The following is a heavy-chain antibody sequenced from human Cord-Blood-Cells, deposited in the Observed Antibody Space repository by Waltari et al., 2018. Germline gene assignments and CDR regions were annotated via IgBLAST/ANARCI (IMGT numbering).Heavy chain of an antibody. J-gene: IGHJ4*02. CDR1: GGSFRGSY. V-gene: IGHV4-34*01. CDR2: INHSGST. Sequence: QVQLQQWGAGLLKPSETLSLTCAVSGGSFRGSYWTWTRQPPGKGLEWIGEINHSGSTNYNPSLKSRVTISVDTSKNQFSLKLSSVTAADTAVYYCAMTGSGSYYLDYWGQGTLVTVSS. CDR3: AMTGSGSYYLDY. D-gene: IGHD1-26*01.